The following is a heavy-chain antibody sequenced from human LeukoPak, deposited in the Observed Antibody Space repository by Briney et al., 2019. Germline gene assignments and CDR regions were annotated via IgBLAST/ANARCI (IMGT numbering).Heavy chain of an antibody. CDR2: IKVSGGRT. Sequence: ASEKVSCKASGYTFSDFYVHWVRQAPGQGLEWMGIIKVSGGRTEYTQKFQGRVTMTRDMSTSTVYMELNNLRPEDTAVYYCAREPPESYYFDYWGQGTLVTVSS. J-gene: IGHJ4*02. CDR3: AREPPESYYFDY. CDR1: GYTFSDFY. V-gene: IGHV1-46*01.